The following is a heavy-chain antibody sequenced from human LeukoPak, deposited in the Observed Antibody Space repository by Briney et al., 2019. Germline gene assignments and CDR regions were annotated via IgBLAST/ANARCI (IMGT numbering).Heavy chain of an antibody. J-gene: IGHJ5*02. CDR3: ARDFSSSWYGDTFDP. CDR1: GFTFSSYS. Sequence: GGSLRLSCAASGFTFSSYSMNWVRQAPGKGLQWVSYISSTGSAIYYADSVKGRFTISRDNAKNSLYLQMNSLRAEDTAVYYCARDFSSSWYGDTFDPWGQGTLVTVSS. V-gene: IGHV3-48*04. CDR2: ISSTGSAI. D-gene: IGHD6-13*01.